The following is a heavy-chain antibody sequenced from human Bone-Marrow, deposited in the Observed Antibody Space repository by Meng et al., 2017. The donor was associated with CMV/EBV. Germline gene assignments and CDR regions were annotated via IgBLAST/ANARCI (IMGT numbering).Heavy chain of an antibody. CDR3: ARVVNYHHGMDV. Sequence: GESLKISCVASGFTFSSYAMHWVRQAPGKGLEWVAFTSYDGDNKNYGDSVKGRFTISRDNSKNTLYLEMKSLRVEDTAVYYCARVVNYHHGMDVWGQGTTVTVSS. V-gene: IGHV3-30-3*01. J-gene: IGHJ6*02. D-gene: IGHD1-7*01. CDR1: GFTFSSYA. CDR2: TSYDGDNK.